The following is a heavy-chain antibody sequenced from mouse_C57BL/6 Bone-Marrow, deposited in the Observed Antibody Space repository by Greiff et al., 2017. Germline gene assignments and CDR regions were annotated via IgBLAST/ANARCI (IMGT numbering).Heavy chain of an antibody. V-gene: IGHV1-69*01. CDR1: GYTFTSYW. CDR3: ARDGYYSYDFDY. J-gene: IGHJ2*01. Sequence: QVQLQQPGAELVMPGASVKLSCKASGYTFTSYWMHWVKQRPGQGLEWIGEIDPSDSYTNYNQKFKGKSTLTVDKSSSTAYMQLSSLTSEDSAVYYCARDGYYSYDFDYWGQGTTLTVSS. D-gene: IGHD2-3*01. CDR2: IDPSDSYT.